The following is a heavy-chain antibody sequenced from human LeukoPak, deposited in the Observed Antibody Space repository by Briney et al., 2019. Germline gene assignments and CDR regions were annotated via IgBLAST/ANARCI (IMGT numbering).Heavy chain of an antibody. D-gene: IGHD5-24*01. Sequence: PGGSLRLSCAASGFIFSSYAVSWVRQAPGKGLEWVSSISGSGGSTYSADSVKGRFTISRDNAKNSLYLQMNSLRAEDTAVYYCALEMATITGPFDYWGQGTLVTVSS. J-gene: IGHJ4*02. CDR2: ISGSGGST. CDR3: ALEMATITGPFDY. V-gene: IGHV3-23*01. CDR1: GFIFSSYA.